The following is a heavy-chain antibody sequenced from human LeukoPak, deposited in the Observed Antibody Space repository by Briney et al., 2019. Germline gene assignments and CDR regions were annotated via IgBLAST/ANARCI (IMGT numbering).Heavy chain of an antibody. D-gene: IGHD3-3*02. Sequence: ASVKVSCKASGYTFTSYGISWVRQAPGQGLEWMGWISAYNGNTNYAQKLQGRVTMTTDTSTSTAYMELRSLRSDDTAVYYCARVHFPLNMYHYYGMDVWGQGTTVTVSS. CDR3: ARVHFPLNMYHYYGMDV. J-gene: IGHJ6*02. CDR1: GYTFTSYG. CDR2: ISAYNGNT. V-gene: IGHV1-18*01.